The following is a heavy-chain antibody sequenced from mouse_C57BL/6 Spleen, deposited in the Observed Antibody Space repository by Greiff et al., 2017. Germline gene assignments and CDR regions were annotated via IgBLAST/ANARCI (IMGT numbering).Heavy chain of an antibody. CDR1: GYTFTSYW. V-gene: IGHV1-52*01. J-gene: IGHJ2*01. CDR3: ARSRQLRLPYFDY. D-gene: IGHD3-2*02. CDR2: IDPSDSVT. Sequence: VQLQQPGAELVRPGSSVKLSCKASGYTFTSYWMHWVKQRPIQGLEWIGNIDPSDSVTPYNQKFKDKATLTVDKSSSTADMQRSSLTSEDSAVYYCARSRQLRLPYFDYWGQGTTRTVSS.